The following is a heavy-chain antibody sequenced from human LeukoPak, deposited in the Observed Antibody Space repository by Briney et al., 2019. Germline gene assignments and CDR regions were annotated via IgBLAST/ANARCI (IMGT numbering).Heavy chain of an antibody. CDR2: IYYIRNT. J-gene: IGHJ1*01. CDR1: GGSVGSAGYY. D-gene: IGHD6-19*01. Sequence: PSETLSLTCTVSGGSVGSAGYYWSWIRQPPGGGLEWIGYIYYIRNTNYNPSLKSRVTMSLDPSKNQFSLKLNSVTAADTAVYYCARGHSGWFAEYFQHWGQGALVTVSS. CDR3: ARGHSGWFAEYFQH. V-gene: IGHV4-61*08.